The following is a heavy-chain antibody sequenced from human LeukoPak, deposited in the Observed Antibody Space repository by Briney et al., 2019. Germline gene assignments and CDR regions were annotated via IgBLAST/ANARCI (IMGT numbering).Heavy chain of an antibody. V-gene: IGHV5-51*01. CDR1: GYSFTIYW. D-gene: IGHD3-22*01. CDR3: ARRSNNGYYYDY. CDR2: IYPGDSDT. Sequence: GESLKISCKASGYSFTIYWIAWVRQMPGKGLEWMGIIYPGDSDTKYSPSFQGQVTISADKSISTAYLQWSSLKASDTAMYYCARRSNNGYYYDYWGQGTLVTISS. J-gene: IGHJ4*02.